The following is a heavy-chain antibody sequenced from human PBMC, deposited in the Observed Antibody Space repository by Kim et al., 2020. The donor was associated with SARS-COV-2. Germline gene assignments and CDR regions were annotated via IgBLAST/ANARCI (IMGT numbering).Heavy chain of an antibody. CDR1: GYTFTGYY. D-gene: IGHD6-13*01. CDR3: APRAAADRLRGFDP. V-gene: IGHV1-2*06. CDR2: INPNSGGT. Sequence: ASVKVSCKASGYTFTGYYMHWVRQAPGQGLEWMGRINPNSGGTNYAQKFQGRVTMTRDTSISTAYMELSRLRSDDTAVYYCAPRAAADRLRGFDPWGQGTLVTVSS. J-gene: IGHJ5*02.